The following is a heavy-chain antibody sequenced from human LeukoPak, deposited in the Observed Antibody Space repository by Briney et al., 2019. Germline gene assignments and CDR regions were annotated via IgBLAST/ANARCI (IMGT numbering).Heavy chain of an antibody. D-gene: IGHD6-13*01. CDR3: ARDAFDSSSWNWFDP. V-gene: IGHV1-18*01. J-gene: IGHJ5*02. Sequence: GASVKVSCKASGYTFTSYGISWVRQAPGQGLEWMGWISAYNGNTNYAQKLQGRVTVTTDTSTSTAYMELRSLRSDDTAVYYCARDAFDSSSWNWFDPWGQGTLVTVSS. CDR2: ISAYNGNT. CDR1: GYTFTSYG.